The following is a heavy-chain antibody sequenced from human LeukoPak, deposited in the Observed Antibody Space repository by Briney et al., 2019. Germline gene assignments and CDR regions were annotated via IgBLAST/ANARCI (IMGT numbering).Heavy chain of an antibody. D-gene: IGHD6-6*01. Sequence: PSGTLSLTCAVSGGSLSSSNWWSWVRQPPGKGLEWIGEIFHSGSTNYNPSLKSRVTISVDTSKNQFSLKLSSVTAADTAVYYCARGVARSSKFHFSYYFDYWGQGTLVTVSS. J-gene: IGHJ4*02. CDR3: ARGVARSSKFHFSYYFDY. CDR2: IFHSGST. V-gene: IGHV4-4*02. CDR1: GGSLSSSNW.